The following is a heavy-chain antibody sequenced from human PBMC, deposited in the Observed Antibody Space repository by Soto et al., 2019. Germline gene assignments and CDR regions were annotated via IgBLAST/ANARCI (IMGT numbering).Heavy chain of an antibody. D-gene: IGHD3-10*01. CDR1: GGSISIGGYY. Sequence: QVQLQESGPGLVKPSQTLSLTCTVSGGSISIGGYYWNWIRQHPGQGLEWIGYIYYIGSTYSNPSLKSRVTISVDMSKNQFSLKLSSVTAADTAVYYCAREIYYGSGRKFDPWGQGPLVTVSS. V-gene: IGHV4-31*03. J-gene: IGHJ5*02. CDR2: IYYIGST. CDR3: AREIYYGSGRKFDP.